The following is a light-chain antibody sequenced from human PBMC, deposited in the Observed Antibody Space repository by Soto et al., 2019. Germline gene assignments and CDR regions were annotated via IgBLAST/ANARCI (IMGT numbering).Light chain of an antibody. CDR1: SSDVGGYNY. V-gene: IGLV2-14*03. Sequence: QSVLTQPASVSGSPGQSITISCTGTSSDVGGYNYVSWYQQHPGKAPKLMLYDVSNRPSGVSNRFSGSKSGNSASLTISGLQAEDEADYYRSSYASSSTYVFGTGTKVTVL. CDR3: SSYASSSTYV. CDR2: DVS. J-gene: IGLJ1*01.